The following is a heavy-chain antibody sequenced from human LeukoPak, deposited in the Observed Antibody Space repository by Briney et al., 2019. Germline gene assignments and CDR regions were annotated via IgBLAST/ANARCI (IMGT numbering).Heavy chain of an antibody. D-gene: IGHD3-22*01. CDR2: IWYDGSNK. J-gene: IGHJ6*03. CDR3: AKGPHVEVSSGYYYYYYYMDV. Sequence: GRSLRLSCAASGFTFSSYGMHLVRQAPGKGLEWVAVIWYDGSNKYYADSVTGRFTISRDNSKNTLYLQMNSLRAEDTAVYYCAKGPHVEVSSGYYYYYYYMDVWGKGTTVTVSS. V-gene: IGHV3-33*06. CDR1: GFTFSSYG.